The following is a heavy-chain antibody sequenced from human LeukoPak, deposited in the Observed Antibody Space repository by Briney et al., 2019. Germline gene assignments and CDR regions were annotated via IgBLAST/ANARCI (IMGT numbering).Heavy chain of an antibody. D-gene: IGHD6-6*01. Sequence: SQTLSLTCTVSGGSISSGGYYWSRIRQPPGKGLEWIGYIYHSGSTYYNPSLKSRVTISVDRSKNQFSLKLSSVTAADTAVYYCASPKAIEYSSSSGAFDIWGQGTMVTVSS. CDR1: GGSISSGGYY. CDR3: ASPKAIEYSSSSGAFDI. CDR2: IYHSGST. V-gene: IGHV4-30-2*01. J-gene: IGHJ3*02.